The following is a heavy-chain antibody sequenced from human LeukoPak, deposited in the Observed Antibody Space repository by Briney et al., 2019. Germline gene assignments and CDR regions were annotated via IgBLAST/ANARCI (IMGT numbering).Heavy chain of an antibody. J-gene: IGHJ6*03. CDR3: ARSSEGRYYYDSSGFSYYYYYMDV. D-gene: IGHD3-22*01. CDR1: GGSISSSSYY. Sequence: ASETLSLTCTVSGGSISSSSYYWGWIRQPPGKGLEWIGEIYHSGSTNYNPSLKSRVTISVDKSKNQFSLKLSSVTAADTAVYYCARSSEGRYYYDSSGFSYYYYYMDVWGKGTTVTISS. CDR2: IYHSGST. V-gene: IGHV4-39*07.